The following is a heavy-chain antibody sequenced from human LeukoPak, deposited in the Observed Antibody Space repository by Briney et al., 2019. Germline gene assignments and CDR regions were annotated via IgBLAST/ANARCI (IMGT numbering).Heavy chain of an antibody. CDR1: GYTFTGYY. CDR2: INPNSGGT. Sequence: ASVKVSCKASGYTFTGYYMDWVRQAPGQGLEWMGWINPNSGGTNYAQKFQGRVTMTRDTSISTAYMELSRLRSDDTAVYYCARAVDSSGWFDYWGQGTLVTVSS. J-gene: IGHJ4*02. D-gene: IGHD6-19*01. V-gene: IGHV1-2*02. CDR3: ARAVDSSGWFDY.